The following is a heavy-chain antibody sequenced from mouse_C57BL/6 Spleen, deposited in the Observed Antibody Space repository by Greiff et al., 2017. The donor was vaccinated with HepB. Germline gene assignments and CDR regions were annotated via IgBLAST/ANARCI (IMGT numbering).Heavy chain of an antibody. Sequence: VQLQQSRAELVKPGASVKLSCKASGYTFTSYWMHWVKQRPGQGLEWIGMIHPNSGSTNYNEKFKSKATLTVDKSSSTAYMQLSSLTSEASAVYYCARGEYDGYYAMDYWGQGTSVTVSS. CDR3: ARGEYDGYYAMDY. J-gene: IGHJ4*01. CDR2: IHPNSGST. V-gene: IGHV1-64*01. CDR1: GYTFTSYW. D-gene: IGHD2-12*01.